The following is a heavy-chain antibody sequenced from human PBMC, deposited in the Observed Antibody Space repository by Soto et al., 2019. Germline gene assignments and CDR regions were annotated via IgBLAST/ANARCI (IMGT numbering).Heavy chain of an antibody. D-gene: IGHD3-22*01. Sequence: QVQLQESGPGLVKPSETLSLTCTVSGGSISSYYWSWIRQPPGKGLEWIGYIYYSGSTNYNPSLKGRVTLEVDTPKNHFPRRLVFVTAADRAVYYWGRGLIVSGYSSSWSAPGGQGPLVPVSS. J-gene: IGHJ5*02. CDR3: GRGLIVSGYSSSWSAP. CDR2: IYYSGST. CDR1: GGSISSYY. V-gene: IGHV4-59*01.